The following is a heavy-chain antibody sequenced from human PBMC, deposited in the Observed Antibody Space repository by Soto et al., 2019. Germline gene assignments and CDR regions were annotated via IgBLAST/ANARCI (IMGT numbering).Heavy chain of an antibody. J-gene: IGHJ3*02. CDR3: ARGGSGWADAFGI. D-gene: IGHD6-19*01. V-gene: IGHV1-3*01. CDR1: GYTFTSYA. CDR2: INAGNGNT. Sequence: ASVKVSCKASGYTFTSYAMHWVRQAPGQRLEWMGWINAGNGNTKYSQKFQGRVTITRDTSASTAYMELSSLRSEDTAVYYCARGGSGWADAFGIWGQGTMVTVSS.